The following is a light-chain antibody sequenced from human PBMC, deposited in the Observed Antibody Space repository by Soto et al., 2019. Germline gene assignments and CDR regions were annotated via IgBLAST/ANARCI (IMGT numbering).Light chain of an antibody. CDR3: QQYGSSPPT. J-gene: IGKJ1*01. CDR1: QGISNY. Sequence: KMKQSASSLTESRSDRRTASRMASQGISNYLAWYQQKPGKVPKLLIYAASTLQSGVPSRFSGSGSGTDFTLTIRRLEPEDFAVYYCQQYGSSPPTLGQGTKVDIK. V-gene: IGKV1-27*01. CDR2: AAS.